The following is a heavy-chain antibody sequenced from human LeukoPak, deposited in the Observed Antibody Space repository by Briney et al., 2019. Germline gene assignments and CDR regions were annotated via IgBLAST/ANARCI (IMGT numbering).Heavy chain of an antibody. J-gene: IGHJ4*02. Sequence: GGSLRLSCAASGFTFSSYAMHWVRQAPGKGLEWVAVISYDGSNKYYADSVKGRFTISRDNSKNTLYLQMNSLRAEDTAVYYCAREYYYGSGSLFDYWGQGTLVTVSS. CDR1: GFTFSSYA. CDR3: AREYYYGSGSLFDY. D-gene: IGHD3-10*01. V-gene: IGHV3-30-3*01. CDR2: ISYDGSNK.